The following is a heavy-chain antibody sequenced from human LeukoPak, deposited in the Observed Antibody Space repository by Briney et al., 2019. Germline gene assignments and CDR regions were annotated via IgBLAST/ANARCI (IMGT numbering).Heavy chain of an antibody. CDR3: ARRPAAAGGVGFDY. J-gene: IGHJ4*02. V-gene: IGHV1-46*01. Sequence: ASVKVSCKASGYTXTSYGISWVRQAPGQGLEWVGIINPSGGTIGYAQNFEGRVTMTRDTSTSTVYMELSSLRSEDTAVYYCARRPAAAGGVGFDYWGQGTLVTVSS. CDR2: INPSGGTI. CDR1: GYTXTSYG. D-gene: IGHD6-13*01.